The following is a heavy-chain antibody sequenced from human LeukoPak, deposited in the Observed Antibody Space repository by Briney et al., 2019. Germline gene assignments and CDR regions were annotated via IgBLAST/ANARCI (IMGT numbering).Heavy chain of an antibody. J-gene: IGHJ5*02. CDR3: AREYSSGWYYHWFDP. CDR2: IYSGGST. V-gene: IGHV3-66*01. Sequence: PGGSLRLSCAASEFSVGSNYMTWVRQAPGKGLEWVSLIYSGGSTYYADSVKGRFTISRDNSKNTLYLQMNSLRAEDTAAYYCAREYSSGWYYHWFDPWGQGTLVTVSS. D-gene: IGHD6-19*01. CDR1: EFSVGSNY.